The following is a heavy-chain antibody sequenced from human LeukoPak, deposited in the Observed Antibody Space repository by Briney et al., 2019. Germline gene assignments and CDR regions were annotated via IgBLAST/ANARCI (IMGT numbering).Heavy chain of an antibody. CDR2: ISSSGSTI. V-gene: IGHV3-48*01. J-gene: IGHJ4*02. CDR1: GFTSSSHS. CDR3: ARGTVAGKAPY. Sequence: PGGPLRLSCAASGFTSSSHSMNWVRQAPGKGLEWVSYISSSGSTIYYADSVKGRFSISRDNAKNSLHLQMNSLRAEDTAVYYCARGTVAGKAPYWGQGTLVTVSS. D-gene: IGHD6-19*01.